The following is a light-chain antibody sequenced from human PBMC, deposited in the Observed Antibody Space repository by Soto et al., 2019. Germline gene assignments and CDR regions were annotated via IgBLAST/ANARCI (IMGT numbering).Light chain of an antibody. V-gene: IGKV4-1*01. J-gene: IGKJ3*01. CDR2: WAS. CDR1: QSVLYSSNNKNY. CDR3: HQYYTPPPT. Sequence: DIVMTQSPDSLAVSLGERATINCKSSQSVLYSSNNKNYLAWYQQKPGQPPKLLIYWASTRESGVPDRFSGSGSGTDFTLTISSLQAEDVAVYYCHQYYTPPPTFGPGTKVEIK.